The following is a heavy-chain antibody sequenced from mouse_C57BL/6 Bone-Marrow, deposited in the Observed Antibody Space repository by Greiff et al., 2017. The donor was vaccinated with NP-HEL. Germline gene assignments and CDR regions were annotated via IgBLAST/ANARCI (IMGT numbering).Heavy chain of an antibody. D-gene: IGHD1-1*01. CDR3: ATFITTVVATDYYAMDY. CDR2: IWGVGST. Sequence: VQLQQSGPGLVAPSQSLSITCTVSGFSLTSYGVDWVRQSPGKGLEWLGVIWGVGSTNYNSALKSRLSISKDNSKSQVFLKMNSLQTDDTAMYYCATFITTVVATDYYAMDYWGHGTSVTVSS. CDR1: GFSLTSYG. J-gene: IGHJ4*01. V-gene: IGHV2-6*01.